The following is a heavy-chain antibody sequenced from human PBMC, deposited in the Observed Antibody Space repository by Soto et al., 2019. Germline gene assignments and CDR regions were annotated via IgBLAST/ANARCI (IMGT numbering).Heavy chain of an antibody. CDR2: ISGSGGST. CDR1: GFTFSSYA. CDR3: ANGGPRIQLSLYYFDY. D-gene: IGHD5-18*01. Sequence: EVQLLESGGGLVQPGGSLRLSCAASGFTFSSYAMSWVRQAPGKGLEWVSAISGSGGSTYYADSVKGRFTISRDNSKNTLYLQMNSLRAEDTAVYYCANGGPRIQLSLYYFDYWGQGTLVTVSS. V-gene: IGHV3-23*01. J-gene: IGHJ4*02.